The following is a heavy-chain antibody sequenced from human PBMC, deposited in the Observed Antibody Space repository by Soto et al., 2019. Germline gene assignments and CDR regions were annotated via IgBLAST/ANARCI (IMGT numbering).Heavy chain of an antibody. CDR2: ISSSSSTI. Sequence: GGSLRLSCAASGFPFSSYSRNWVRQAPGKGLEWVSYISSSSSTIYYADSVKGRFTISRDNAKNSLYLQMNSLRDEDTAVYYCARDGDYGDYDVFFDYWGQGTLVTVSS. D-gene: IGHD4-17*01. J-gene: IGHJ4*02. V-gene: IGHV3-48*02. CDR1: GFPFSSYS. CDR3: ARDGDYGDYDVFFDY.